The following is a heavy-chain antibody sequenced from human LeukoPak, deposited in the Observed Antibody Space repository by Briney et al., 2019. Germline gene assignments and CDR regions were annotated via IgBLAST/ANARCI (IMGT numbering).Heavy chain of an antibody. CDR2: INPNSGGT. Sequence: ASVKVSCKASGYTFTDYYMHWVRQAPGQGLEWMGWINPNSGGTNYAQKFQGRVTMTRDTSISTVYMEMSRLRSDDTAVYYCARGRWLQLGYFDYWGQGTLVTVSS. J-gene: IGHJ4*02. D-gene: IGHD5-24*01. V-gene: IGHV1-2*02. CDR1: GYTFTDYY. CDR3: ARGRWLQLGYFDY.